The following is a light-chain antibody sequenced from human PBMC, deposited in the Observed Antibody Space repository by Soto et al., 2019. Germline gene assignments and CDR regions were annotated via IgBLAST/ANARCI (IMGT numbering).Light chain of an antibody. Sequence: EIVLTQSPSTLSSSPGERVTLPCRASQIVSSYLAWYQQKPGQAPMTLICDASNRATGIPARFSGSVARTEFTLTISSLEPDDFAVYYCQQRSNWPPTFGQGT. CDR2: DAS. J-gene: IGKJ2*01. CDR1: QIVSSY. V-gene: IGKV3-11*01. CDR3: QQRSNWPPT.